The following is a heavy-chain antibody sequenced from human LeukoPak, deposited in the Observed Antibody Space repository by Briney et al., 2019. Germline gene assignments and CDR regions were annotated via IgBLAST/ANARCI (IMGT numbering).Heavy chain of an antibody. Sequence: PGGSLRPSCAASGFTFSSYWMHWVRQAPGKGLVWVSHINGDGSSTSYADSVKGRVTISRDNAKNTLYLQINSLTAEDSAVYYCARDRSYNLDYWGQGTLVTVSS. J-gene: IGHJ4*02. D-gene: IGHD5-24*01. CDR2: INGDGSST. V-gene: IGHV3-74*01. CDR3: ARDRSYNLDY. CDR1: GFTFSSYW.